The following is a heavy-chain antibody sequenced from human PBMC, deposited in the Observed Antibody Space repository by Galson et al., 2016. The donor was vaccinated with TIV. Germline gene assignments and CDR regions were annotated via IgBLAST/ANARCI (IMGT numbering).Heavy chain of an antibody. CDR1: GFTFSSYW. J-gene: IGHJ6*02. V-gene: IGHV3-74*01. CDR3: ARTLDYFHSSVYSYRSEFLYYYGMDV. D-gene: IGHD5/OR15-5a*01. CDR2: INGDGSST. Sequence: SLRLSCAASGFTFSSYWMHWVRQAPGKGLLWVARINGDGSSTDYADSVEGRFTISRDSAKSTLYLQMSSLRAEDTALYFCARTLDYFHSSVYSYRSEFLYYYGMDVWGQGTTVTVSS.